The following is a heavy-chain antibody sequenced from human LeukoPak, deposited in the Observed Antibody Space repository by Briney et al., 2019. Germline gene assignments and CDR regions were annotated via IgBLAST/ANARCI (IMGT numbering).Heavy chain of an antibody. Sequence: SETLSLTCTVSGYSISSGYYWGWIRQPPGKGLEWIGEINHSGSTNYNPSLKSRVTISVDTSKNQFSLKLSSVTAADTAVYYCARSYTWYYLDYWGQGTLVTVSS. CDR2: INHSGST. CDR3: ARSYTWYYLDY. V-gene: IGHV4-38-2*02. D-gene: IGHD2-2*02. J-gene: IGHJ4*02. CDR1: GYSISSGYY.